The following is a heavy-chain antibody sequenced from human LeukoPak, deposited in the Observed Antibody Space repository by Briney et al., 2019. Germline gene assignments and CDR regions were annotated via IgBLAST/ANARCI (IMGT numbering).Heavy chain of an antibody. Sequence: GGSLRLSCAASGLTFSSYSMNWVRQAPGKGLEWGSSICSSSSYIYYPDSVKGRFTISRDNAKNSLYLQMNSLRAEDTAVYYCARAVSSGTGRTNYWGQGTLVTVSS. D-gene: IGHD3-22*01. CDR3: ARAVSSGTGRTNY. J-gene: IGHJ4*02. CDR2: ICSSSSYI. CDR1: GLTFSSYS. V-gene: IGHV3-21*01.